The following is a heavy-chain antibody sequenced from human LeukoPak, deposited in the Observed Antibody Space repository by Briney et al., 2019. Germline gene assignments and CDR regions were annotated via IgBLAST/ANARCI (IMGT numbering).Heavy chain of an antibody. D-gene: IGHD2-15*01. CDR2: ISGSGGST. CDR1: GFTFSSYA. J-gene: IGHJ4*02. V-gene: IGHV3-23*01. CDR3: AAHCSGGRCFDY. Sequence: GGSLRLSCAASGFTFSSYAMRWVRQAPGKGLEWVSGISGSGGSTYYADSVKGRFTSTRDNSKNTLYLQMNSLRAEDTAVYYCAAHCSGGRCFDYRGKGTLVTVSS.